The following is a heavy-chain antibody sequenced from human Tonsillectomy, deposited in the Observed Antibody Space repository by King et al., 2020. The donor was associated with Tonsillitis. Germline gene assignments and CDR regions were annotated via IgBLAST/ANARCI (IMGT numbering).Heavy chain of an antibody. CDR1: GFTFSSYA. D-gene: IGHD1-7*01. CDR3: ARGVGDWNYVPLDAFDI. Sequence: VQLVESGGGAVQPGRSLRLSCAASGFTFSSYAMHWVRQAPGKGLEWVTAISYDGSNKYDADSVKGRFTISRDNSKNTLYLQMSSLRAEDTAIYHCARGVGDWNYVPLDAFDIWGQGTMVAVSS. CDR2: ISYDGSNK. J-gene: IGHJ3*02. V-gene: IGHV3-30*15.